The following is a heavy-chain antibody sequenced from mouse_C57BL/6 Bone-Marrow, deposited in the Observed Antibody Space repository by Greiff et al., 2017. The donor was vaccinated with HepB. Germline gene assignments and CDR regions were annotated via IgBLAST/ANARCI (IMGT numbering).Heavy chain of an antibody. CDR3: TTRYDYGGAMDY. D-gene: IGHD2-4*01. Sequence: VQLQQSGAELVRPGASVKLSCTASGFNIKDDYMHWVKQRPEQGLEWIGWIDPENGDTEYASKFQGKATITADTSSNIAYLQLSSLTSEDTAVYYCTTRYDYGGAMDYWGQGTSVTVSS. J-gene: IGHJ4*01. CDR1: GFNIKDDY. CDR2: IDPENGDT. V-gene: IGHV14-4*01.